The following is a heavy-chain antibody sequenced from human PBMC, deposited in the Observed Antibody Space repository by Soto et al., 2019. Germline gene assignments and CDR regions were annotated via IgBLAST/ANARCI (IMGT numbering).Heavy chain of an antibody. J-gene: IGHJ1*01. D-gene: IGHD3-16*01. CDR3: ARLWGRAGAEYFKH. V-gene: IGHV1-69*13. CDR1: GCTFSSYA. CDR2: IIPIFGTA. Sequence: GASVKVSCKACGCTFSSYAISWVRQAPGQGLEWMGGIIPIFGTANYAQKFQGRVTITADESTSTAYMELSSLRSEDTAVYYCARLWGRAGAEYFKHWGQGTLFTVSS.